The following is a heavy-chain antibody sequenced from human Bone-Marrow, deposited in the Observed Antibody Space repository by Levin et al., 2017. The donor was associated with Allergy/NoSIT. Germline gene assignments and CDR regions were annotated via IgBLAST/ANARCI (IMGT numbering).Heavy chain of an antibody. J-gene: IGHJ5*02. CDR3: ARDPRRGGWNQNWFDP. D-gene: IGHD1-1*01. Sequence: GESLKISCAASGFTFSDYYMSWIRQAPGKGLEWISYISDSGTTIYYADSVQGRFTISRDNTKNSLYLQMNSLRAEDTAIYYCARDPRRGGWNQNWFDPWGQGTLVTVSS. CDR1: GFTFSDYY. V-gene: IGHV3-11*01. CDR2: ISDSGTTI.